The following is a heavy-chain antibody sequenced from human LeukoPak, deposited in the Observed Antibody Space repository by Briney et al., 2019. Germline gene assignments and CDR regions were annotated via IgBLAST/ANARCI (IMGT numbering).Heavy chain of an antibody. CDR2: IYYSGST. D-gene: IGHD3-10*01. V-gene: IGHV4-38-2*02. J-gene: IGHJ4*02. Sequence: SETLSLTCTVSGYSISSGYYWGWIRQPPGKGLEWIGSIYYSGSTYYNPSLKSRVTISVDTSKNQFSLKLSSVTAADTAVYYCARHYGEKWGQGTLVTVSS. CDR3: ARHYGEK. CDR1: GYSISSGYY.